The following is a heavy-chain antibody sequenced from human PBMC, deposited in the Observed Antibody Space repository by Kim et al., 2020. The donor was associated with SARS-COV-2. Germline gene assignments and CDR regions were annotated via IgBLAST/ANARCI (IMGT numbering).Heavy chain of an antibody. Sequence: SETLSLTCTVSGGSISSGGYYWSWIRQHPGKGLEWIGYIYYSGSTYYNPSLKSRVTISVDTSQHQFSLKLSSVTAADAAVYYCARGQGLITMIVVVVGAFDYWGQGTLVTVSS. D-gene: IGHD3-22*01. CDR2: IYYSGST. CDR1: GGSISSGGYY. V-gene: IGHV4-31*03. J-gene: IGHJ4*02. CDR3: ARGQGLITMIVVVVGAFDY.